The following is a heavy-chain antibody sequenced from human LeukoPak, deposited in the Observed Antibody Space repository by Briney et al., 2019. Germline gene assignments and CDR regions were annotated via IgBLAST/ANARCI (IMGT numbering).Heavy chain of an antibody. CDR3: ARDIVVVVAATPGYFDY. D-gene: IGHD2-15*01. CDR2: ISGSGGST. CDR1: GFTFSSYD. V-gene: IGHV3-23*01. Sequence: GGSLRLSCAASGFTFSSYDMSWVRQAPGKGLEWVSAISGSGGSTYYADSVKGRFTISRDNSKNTLYLQMNSLRAEDTAVYYCARDIVVVVAATPGYFDYWGQGTLVTVSS. J-gene: IGHJ4*02.